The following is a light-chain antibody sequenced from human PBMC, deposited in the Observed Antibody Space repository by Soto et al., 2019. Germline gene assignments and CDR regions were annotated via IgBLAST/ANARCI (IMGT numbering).Light chain of an antibody. J-gene: IGLJ1*01. Sequence: QSVLTQPRSMSGSPGQSVTISCTGTSSDVGNYNSVSWYQQHPGKVPKLIIYDVSKRPSGVPDRFSGSKSGNTASLTISGLQAGDEADYYCCSYAGSYTYVFGTETKVTVL. CDR1: SSDVGNYNS. CDR2: DVS. CDR3: CSYAGSYTYV. V-gene: IGLV2-11*01.